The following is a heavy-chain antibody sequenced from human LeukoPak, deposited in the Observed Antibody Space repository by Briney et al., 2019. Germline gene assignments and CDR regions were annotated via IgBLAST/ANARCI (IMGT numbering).Heavy chain of an antibody. D-gene: IGHD1-26*01. Sequence: ASVKVSCEASGYTFTTYGFSWVRQAPGQGLEWMGWISAFNGNTNYAHKFQGRVTLTTDTSTSTAYMELRSLRSDDTAVYYCARGYMGATSYFDYWGQGTLVTVSS. CDR3: ARGYMGATSYFDY. V-gene: IGHV1-18*01. CDR2: ISAFNGNT. CDR1: GYTFTTYG. J-gene: IGHJ4*02.